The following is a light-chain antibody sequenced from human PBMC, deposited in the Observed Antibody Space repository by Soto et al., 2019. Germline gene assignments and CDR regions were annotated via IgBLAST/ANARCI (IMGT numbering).Light chain of an antibody. Sequence: IQITQSPSALSGCLGSSVTITCRSSQTITYYVNWYQQKPGGAPKLLIYAASNLQSGVPSRFSGSGSGTDFTLTISSLQIEDLATYYCKQSFAIPKTFGQGPKVDIK. J-gene: IGKJ2*01. V-gene: IGKV1-39*01. CDR2: AAS. CDR1: QTITYY. CDR3: KQSFAIPKT.